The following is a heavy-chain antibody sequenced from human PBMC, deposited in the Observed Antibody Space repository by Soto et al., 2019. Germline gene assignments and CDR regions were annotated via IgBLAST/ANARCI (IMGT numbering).Heavy chain of an antibody. CDR1: GFTFRTYA. Sequence: PVGSLRLSCAASGFTFRTYAMNWVRQAPGKGLEWVSGISGAGGGAYYAGSVKGRFTISRDNSKNTLYLQMNSLRAEDTAVYYCAKDRTVYYDFWSGPPSLDVWGQGTTVTVSS. CDR3: AKDRTVYYDFWSGPPSLDV. V-gene: IGHV3-23*01. D-gene: IGHD3-3*01. J-gene: IGHJ6*02. CDR2: ISGAGGGA.